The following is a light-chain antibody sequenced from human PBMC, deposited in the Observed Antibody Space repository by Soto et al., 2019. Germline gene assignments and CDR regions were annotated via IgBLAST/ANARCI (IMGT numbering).Light chain of an antibody. CDR3: SSYAGNSRYV. CDR2: INK. V-gene: IGLV1-40*01. Sequence: QSVLTQPPSVSGAPGQTVTISCTGTSSNIGAGSDVHWYQQLPGAAPKLLIYINKNRPSGVPDRFSGSKSGSSASLAITGLQAEDEADYYCSSYAGNSRYVFGTGTKVTVL. CDR1: SSNIGAGSD. J-gene: IGLJ1*01.